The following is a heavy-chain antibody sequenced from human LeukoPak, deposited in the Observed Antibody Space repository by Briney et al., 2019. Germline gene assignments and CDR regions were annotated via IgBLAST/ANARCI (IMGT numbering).Heavy chain of an antibody. CDR1: GFTFSSGA. D-gene: IGHD3-9*01. J-gene: IGHJ5*02. CDR3: AGDGLLRSFDRMPVDLVGHNWFDP. V-gene: IGHV3-30*04. Sequence: PGGSLRLSCAASGFTFSSGAMHWVRQGPLKGLEWLAVISHDGSHKYYADSVKARFIVSRDNSNNTLLLQMNSLGPEDTAVYYCAGDGLLRSFDRMPVDLVGHNWFDPWGQGTRVTVSS. CDR2: ISHDGSHK.